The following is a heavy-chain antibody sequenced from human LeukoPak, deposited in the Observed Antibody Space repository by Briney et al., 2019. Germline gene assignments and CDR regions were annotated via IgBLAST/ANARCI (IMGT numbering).Heavy chain of an antibody. D-gene: IGHD3-10*01. CDR1: GFTFSNYG. Sequence: GGSLRLACEASGFTFSNYGMGWVRQAPGKGLEWVSAITASSSSTHDADSVQGRFTISRDNFKNTLYLQMNSLRPEDTAIYYCAKLFASGTYNNFFHYWGQGTLVTVSS. V-gene: IGHV3-23*01. J-gene: IGHJ4*02. CDR2: ITASSSST. CDR3: AKLFASGTYNNFFHY.